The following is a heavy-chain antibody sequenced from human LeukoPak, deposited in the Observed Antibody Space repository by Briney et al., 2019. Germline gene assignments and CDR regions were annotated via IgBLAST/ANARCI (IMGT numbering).Heavy chain of an antibody. Sequence: ASVKVSCKASGYTFTNYYMHWVRQAPGQGLEWMGLINPSGGSTSYAEKFQGRVIMTRDMSTTTDYMELRSLRSDDTAVYYCARRVVREKVDWFDPWGQGTLVTVSS. V-gene: IGHV1-46*01. CDR2: INPSGGST. D-gene: IGHD3-10*01. CDR1: GYTFTNYY. CDR3: ARRVVREKVDWFDP. J-gene: IGHJ5*02.